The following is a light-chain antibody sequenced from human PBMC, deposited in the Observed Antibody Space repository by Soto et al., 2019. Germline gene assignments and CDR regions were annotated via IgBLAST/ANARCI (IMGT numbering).Light chain of an antibody. CDR1: SSDVGGYNY. CDR2: DVS. V-gene: IGLV2-14*01. J-gene: IGLJ2*01. CDR3: SSYPRSSTRDVV. Sequence: QSALTQPASVSGSPGQSITISCTGTSSDVGGYNYVSWYQQHPGKAPKLMIYDVSNRPSGVSNRFSGSKSGNTASLTITGLQAADEADCHCSSYPRSSTRDVVFGGGTKVTVL.